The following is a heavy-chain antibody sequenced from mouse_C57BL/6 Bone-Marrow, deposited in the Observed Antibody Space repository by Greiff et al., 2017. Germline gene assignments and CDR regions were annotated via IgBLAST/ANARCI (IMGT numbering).Heavy chain of an antibody. V-gene: IGHV1-64*01. D-gene: IGHD3-1*01. J-gene: IGHJ3*01. Sequence: QVQLQQPGAELVKPGASVKLSCKASGYTFTSYWMHWVKQRPGQGLEWIGMINPNDGSTNYNQKFKSKATLTVDKSSSTAYMQLSSLTSEDSAVYYCAREGSSSYLFAYWGQGTLVTVSA. CDR2: INPNDGST. CDR3: AREGSSSYLFAY. CDR1: GYTFTSYW.